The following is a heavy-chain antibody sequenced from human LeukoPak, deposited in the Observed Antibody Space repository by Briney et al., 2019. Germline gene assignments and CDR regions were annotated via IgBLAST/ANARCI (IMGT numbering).Heavy chain of an antibody. CDR2: IKSKTDGGTT. V-gene: IGHV3-15*01. Sequence: GGSLRLSCAASGFTFSNAWMSWVRQAPGKGLEWVGRIKSKTDGGTTDYAAPVKGRFTISRDDSKNTLYLQVNSLKTEDTAVYYCTTDYSYGSGSYYGSIDYWGQGTLVTVSS. CDR3: TTDYSYGSGSYYGSIDY. J-gene: IGHJ4*02. D-gene: IGHD3-10*01. CDR1: GFTFSNAW.